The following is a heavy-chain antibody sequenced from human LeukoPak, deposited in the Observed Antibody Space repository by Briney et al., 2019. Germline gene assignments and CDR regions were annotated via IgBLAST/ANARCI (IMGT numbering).Heavy chain of an antibody. CDR3: ARGGYYYDSSGFDAFDI. CDR1: GFTFSSYS. CDR2: ISSSSSYI. Sequence: GSLRLSCAASGFTFSSYSMNWVRQAPGKGLEWVSSISSSSSYIYYADSVKGRFTISRDNAKNSLYLQMNSLRAEDTAVYYCARGGYYYDSSGFDAFDIWGQGTMVTVSS. J-gene: IGHJ3*02. D-gene: IGHD3-22*01. V-gene: IGHV3-21*01.